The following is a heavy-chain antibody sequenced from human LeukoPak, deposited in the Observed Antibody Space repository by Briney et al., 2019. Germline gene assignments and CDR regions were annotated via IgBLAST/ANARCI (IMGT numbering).Heavy chain of an antibody. CDR1: GYTLTELS. J-gene: IGHJ3*02. CDR3: ATVGGWAVLLWFGELSGAFDI. CDR2: FDPEDGET. D-gene: IGHD3-10*01. Sequence: ASVKVSCKVSGYTLTELSMHWVRQAPGKGLEWMGGFDPEDGETIYAQKFQGRVTMTEDTSTDTAYMELSSLRSEDTAVYYCATVGGWAVLLWFGELSGAFDIWGQGTMVTVSS. V-gene: IGHV1-24*01.